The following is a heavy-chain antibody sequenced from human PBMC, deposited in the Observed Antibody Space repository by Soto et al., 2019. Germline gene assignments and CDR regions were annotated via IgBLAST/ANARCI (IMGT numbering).Heavy chain of an antibody. D-gene: IGHD3-22*01. J-gene: IGHJ5*02. CDR1: GYTLTELS. CDR3: AAFGMIVLVIPVGDRNWFAL. CDR2: FDPEDGET. Sequence: QVQLVQSGAEVKKPGASVKVSCKVSGYTLTELSMHWVRQAPGKGLEWMGGFDPEDGETIYAQKFQGRVPRTVDAATDTDYMELSCLRSEDTAVCHCAAFGMIVLVIPVGDRNWFALWGQGTLVTVSS. V-gene: IGHV1-24*01.